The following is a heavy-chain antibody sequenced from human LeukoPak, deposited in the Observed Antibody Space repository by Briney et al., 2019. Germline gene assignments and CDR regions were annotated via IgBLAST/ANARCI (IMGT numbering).Heavy chain of an antibody. D-gene: IGHD3-10*01. Sequence: GGSLRLSCAASGFTFSSYEMNWVRQAPGKGLEWVSYISSSGSTIYYADSVKGRFTISRDNAKNSPYLQMNSLRAEDTAVYYCARGYGSGSYYSPPFDYWGQGTLVTVSS. V-gene: IGHV3-48*03. J-gene: IGHJ4*02. CDR2: ISSSGSTI. CDR1: GFTFSSYE. CDR3: ARGYGSGSYYSPPFDY.